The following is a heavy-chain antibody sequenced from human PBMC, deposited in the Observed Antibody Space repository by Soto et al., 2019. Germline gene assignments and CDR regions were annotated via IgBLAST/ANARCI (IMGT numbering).Heavy chain of an antibody. D-gene: IGHD3-3*01. Sequence: GGSLRLSCAASGFTFDDYAMHWVRQAPGKGLEWVSGISWNSGSIGYADSVKGRFTISRDNAKNSLYLQMNSLRAEDTALYYCAKDRYSSEWLLPDYWGQGTLGTGAS. V-gene: IGHV3-9*01. CDR2: ISWNSGSI. J-gene: IGHJ4*02. CDR3: AKDRYSSEWLLPDY. CDR1: GFTFDDYA.